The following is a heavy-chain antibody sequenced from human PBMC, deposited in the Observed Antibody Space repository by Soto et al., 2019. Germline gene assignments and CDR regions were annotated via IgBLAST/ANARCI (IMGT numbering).Heavy chain of an antibody. CDR3: ASQGDYGGDYDYHYGMDV. CDR1: GYSCTSYW. V-gene: IGHV5-51*01. Sequence: GESLKISCKCSGYSCTSYWIGWVLQMPGKGLEWMGIIYPGDSDTSYSPSFQGQVTISADKSISTAYLQWSSLTASATAMYYCASQGDYGGDYDYHYGMDVWGQGTTVTVSS. J-gene: IGHJ6*02. D-gene: IGHD4-17*01. CDR2: IYPGDSDT.